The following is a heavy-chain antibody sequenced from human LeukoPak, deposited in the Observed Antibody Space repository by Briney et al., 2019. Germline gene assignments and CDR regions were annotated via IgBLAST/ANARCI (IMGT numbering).Heavy chain of an antibody. CDR2: ISYNGGFR. D-gene: IGHD2-21*02. J-gene: IGHJ5*01. V-gene: IGHV3-30*18. Sequence: HTGRSLRLSCAASGFTFSSYDIHWVRQAPSRGLEWLAIISYNGGFRYYADSVKGRFTVSRDNSKNTLYLHMNTVRADDTAVYYCAKAAQIMVVTAIPDSWGQGALVTVSS. CDR3: AKAAQIMVVTAIPDS. CDR1: GFTFSSYD.